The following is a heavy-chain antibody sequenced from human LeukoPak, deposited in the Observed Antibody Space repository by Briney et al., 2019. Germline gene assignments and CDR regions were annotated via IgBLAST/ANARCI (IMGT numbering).Heavy chain of an antibody. V-gene: IGHV3-21*01. J-gene: IGHJ4*01. CDR2: ITTTSDYI. Sequence: GGSLRLSCAASGFSFSSYAMTWVRQAPGKGLQWVSSITTTSDYIYYSDSVKGRFTISRDNAKNSLYLQMNSLRAEDTAVYYCAKVADYGDYAPLGHWGQGTPVTVSS. D-gene: IGHD4-17*01. CDR1: GFSFSSYA. CDR3: AKVADYGDYAPLGH.